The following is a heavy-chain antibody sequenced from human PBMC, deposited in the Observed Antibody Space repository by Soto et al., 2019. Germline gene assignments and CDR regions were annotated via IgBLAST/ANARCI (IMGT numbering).Heavy chain of an antibody. CDR2: IIPIFGTA. CDR3: ARDLPHNYYDSSGFDY. D-gene: IGHD3-22*01. J-gene: IGHJ4*02. CDR1: GGTFSSYA. V-gene: IGHV1-69*13. Sequence: GASVKVSCKASGGTFSSYAISWVRQAPGQGLEWMGGIIPIFGTANYAQKFQGRVTITADESTSTAYMELSSLRSEDTAVYYCARDLPHNYYDSSGFDYWGQGTLVTVSS.